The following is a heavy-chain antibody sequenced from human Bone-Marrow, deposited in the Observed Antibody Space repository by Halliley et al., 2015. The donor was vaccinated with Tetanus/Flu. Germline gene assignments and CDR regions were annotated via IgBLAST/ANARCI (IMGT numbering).Heavy chain of an antibody. J-gene: IGHJ4*02. Sequence: RGLEWIGNSRHSGSPNGTPPLKSRLSMSLDTSKSQFFLQLSSVTAADTAFYYCARGGGWTPDLWGQGTLVTVSS. CDR3: ARGGGWTPDL. CDR2: SRHSGSP. D-gene: IGHD3-16*01. V-gene: IGHV4-59*01.